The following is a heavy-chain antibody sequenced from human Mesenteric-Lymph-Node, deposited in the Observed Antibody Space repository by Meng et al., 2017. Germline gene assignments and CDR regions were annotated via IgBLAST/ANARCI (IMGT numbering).Heavy chain of an antibody. Sequence: GGSLRLSCAAAGFSFSDYEINWVRQAPGKGLEWVSYISNSGDTIYYADSVKGRFTISRDNAKSSVFLEMRSLRAEDTALYYCVRDGSILGTDSNLDAFDIWGQGTMVTVSS. J-gene: IGHJ3*02. V-gene: IGHV3-48*03. CDR1: GFSFSDYE. CDR3: VRDGSILGTDSNLDAFDI. CDR2: ISNSGDTI. D-gene: IGHD2-15*01.